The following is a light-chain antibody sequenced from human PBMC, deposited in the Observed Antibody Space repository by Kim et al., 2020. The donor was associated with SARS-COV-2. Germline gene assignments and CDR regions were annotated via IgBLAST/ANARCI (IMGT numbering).Light chain of an antibody. V-gene: IGLV3-1*01. CDR3: QAWDSSTVV. Sequence: SYELTQPPSVSVSPGQTASITCSGDKLGDKYACWYQQKPGQSPVLVIYHDSKRPSGIPERFSGSNSGNTANLTISGTQAMDEADYYCQAWDSSTVVFGGG. CDR1: KLGDKY. J-gene: IGLJ2*01. CDR2: HDS.